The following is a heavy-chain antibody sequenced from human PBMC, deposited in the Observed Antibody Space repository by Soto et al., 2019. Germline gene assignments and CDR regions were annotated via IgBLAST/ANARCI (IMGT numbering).Heavy chain of an antibody. Sequence: QVQLQESGPGLVKPSETLSLTCTVSGGSISSYYWSWIRQPPGKGLEWIGYIYYSGSTNYNPSLKSRVTISVDTSKNQFSLKLSSVTAADTAVYYCARSYSSSWYLLFGDWGQGTLVTVSS. D-gene: IGHD6-13*01. CDR2: IYYSGST. V-gene: IGHV4-59*08. CDR3: ARSYSSSWYLLFGD. J-gene: IGHJ4*02. CDR1: GGSISSYY.